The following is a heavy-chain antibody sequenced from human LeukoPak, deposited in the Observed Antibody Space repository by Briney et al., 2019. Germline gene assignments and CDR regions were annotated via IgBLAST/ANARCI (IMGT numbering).Heavy chain of an antibody. CDR3: VMAAAGTGWV. CDR1: GGTFNSYA. CDR2: IIPILGIA. V-gene: IGHV1-69*04. Sequence: ASVKVSCKASGGTFNSYAISWVRQAPGQGLEWMGRIIPILGIANYAQKFQGRVTITADKSTSTAYMELSSLRSEDTAVYYCVMAAAGTGWVWGQGTTVTVSS. J-gene: IGHJ6*02. D-gene: IGHD6-13*01.